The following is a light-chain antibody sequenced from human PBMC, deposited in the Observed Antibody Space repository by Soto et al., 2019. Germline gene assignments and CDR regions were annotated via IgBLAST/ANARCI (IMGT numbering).Light chain of an antibody. CDR2: GVS. CDR1: NSDIGRFNY. CDR3: CSLPTSHTYV. V-gene: IGLV2-14*01. Sequence: QSALTQPATVSGSPGQSITISCTGTNSDIGRFNYVSWYQHRPGRAPRLLIYGVSDRPSGVSARFSGSKSGNTASLTISGLQAADEADDYCCSLPTSHTYVFGSGTKVTV. J-gene: IGLJ1*01.